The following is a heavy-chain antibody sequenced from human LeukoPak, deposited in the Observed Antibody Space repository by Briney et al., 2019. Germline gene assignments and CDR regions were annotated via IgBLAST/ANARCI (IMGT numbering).Heavy chain of an antibody. Sequence: GASVKVSCKASGYTFTTYAMHWVRQAPGQRLEWIGWINAGNGNTKYSQKFQARVTITRDTSASTAYMELSSLRSEDTAVYYCARDPIGSRWPYYFDYWGQGTLVTVSS. J-gene: IGHJ4*02. D-gene: IGHD6-13*01. V-gene: IGHV1-3*01. CDR3: ARDPIGSRWPYYFDY. CDR2: INAGNGNT. CDR1: GYTFTTYA.